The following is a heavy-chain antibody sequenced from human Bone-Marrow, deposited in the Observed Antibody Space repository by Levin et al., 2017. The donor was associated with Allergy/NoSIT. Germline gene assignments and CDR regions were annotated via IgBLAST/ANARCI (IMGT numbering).Heavy chain of an antibody. D-gene: IGHD1-1*01. CDR2: INFNNDER. V-gene: IGHV1-18*01. CDR3: VRDLEIPDGTESILSSTVLDT. Sequence: GESLKISCKASGSIFKNFGLSWVRQAPGQGLEWMGWINFNNDERDYAQKFQDRMLMTANTFTSTAYMELRSLSPDDTALYYCVRDLEIPDGTESILSSTVLDTWGQGTLVTVSS. CDR1: GSIFKNFG. J-gene: IGHJ4*02.